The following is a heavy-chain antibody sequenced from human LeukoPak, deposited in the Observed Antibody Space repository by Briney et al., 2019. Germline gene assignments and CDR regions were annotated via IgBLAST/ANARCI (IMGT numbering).Heavy chain of an antibody. D-gene: IGHD4-11*01. CDR2: ISSSGSTI. CDR1: GFTFSDYY. Sequence: GGSLRLSCAASGFTFSDYYMSWIRQAPGKGLEWVSYISSSGSTIYYADSVKGRFTISRDNAKNSLYLRMNSLRAEDTAVYYCARDKDYILWFDPWGQGTLVTVSS. CDR3: ARDKDYILWFDP. J-gene: IGHJ5*02. V-gene: IGHV3-11*01.